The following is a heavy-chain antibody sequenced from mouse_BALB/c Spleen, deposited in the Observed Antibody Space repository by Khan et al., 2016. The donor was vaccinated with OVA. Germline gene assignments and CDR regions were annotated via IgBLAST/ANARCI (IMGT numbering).Heavy chain of an antibody. V-gene: IGHV1-77*01. CDR1: GYTFTDYY. CDR2: IYPGSGNT. CDR3: ARRNYFCYTCAY. D-gene: IGHD1-2*01. J-gene: IGHJ3*01. Sequence: QVQLQQSGAELARPGASVKLSCKASGYTFTDYYINWVKQRTGQGLEWIGEIYPGSGNTYYNEKFKDKATLTADKSSTQAYMQLSSLKSEDSAVYFCARRNYFCYTCAYGGQGTLVTVSA.